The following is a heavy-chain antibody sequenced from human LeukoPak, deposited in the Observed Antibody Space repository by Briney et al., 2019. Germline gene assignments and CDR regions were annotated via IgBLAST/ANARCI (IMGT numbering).Heavy chain of an antibody. V-gene: IGHV3-30*04. CDR3: ARGDDYGDY. CDR2: ISYDGSNK. J-gene: IGHJ4*02. CDR1: GFTFSSYA. Sequence: PGGSLRLSCAASGFTFSSYAMHWVRQAPGKGLEWVAVISYDGSNKYYADSVKGRFTISRDNSKNTLYLQMSSLRAEDTAVYYCARGDDYGDYWGQGTRVTVSS.